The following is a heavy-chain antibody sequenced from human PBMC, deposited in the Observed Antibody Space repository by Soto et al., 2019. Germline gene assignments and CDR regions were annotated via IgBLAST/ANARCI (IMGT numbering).Heavy chain of an antibody. CDR2: IKQDGSEK. J-gene: IGHJ6*03. CDR3: ARAGEDYSNFFYYYYYMDV. D-gene: IGHD4-4*01. V-gene: IGHV3-7*01. Sequence: GGSLRLSCAASGFTFSSYWMSWVRQAPGKGLEWVANIKQDGSEKYYVDSVKGRFTISRDNAKNSLYLQMNSLRAEDTAVYYCARAGEDYSNFFYYYYYMDVWGKGTTVTVSS. CDR1: GFTFSSYW.